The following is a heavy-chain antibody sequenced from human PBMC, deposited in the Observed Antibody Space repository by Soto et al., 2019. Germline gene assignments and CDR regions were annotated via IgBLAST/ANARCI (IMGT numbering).Heavy chain of an antibody. CDR2: IYSGDNT. V-gene: IGHV3-66*04. J-gene: IGHJ4*02. CDR1: GFSVSGNY. Sequence: SLILSFAASGFSVSGNYMGWFRQAPGKGLEWVSIIYSGDNTHYADSVRDRFTISRDNSKNTLYLQMNSLRAEDTAVYYCTRPFHGDYTLTNKSDCWGQGALVTVSS. D-gene: IGHD4-17*01. CDR3: TRPFHGDYTLTNKSDC.